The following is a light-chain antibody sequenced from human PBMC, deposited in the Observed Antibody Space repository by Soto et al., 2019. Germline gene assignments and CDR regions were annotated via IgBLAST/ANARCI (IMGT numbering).Light chain of an antibody. Sequence: EIVLTQSPGTLSLSPGQRATLSCRASESISRDYLAWYQQRLGQAPRLLIYGASSGATGIPDRFSGSGSGTDFTLTISRLEPEDFAVYYCQQYGSSSWTFGQGTKVDIK. V-gene: IGKV3-20*01. CDR3: QQYGSSSWT. J-gene: IGKJ1*01. CDR2: GAS. CDR1: ESISRDY.